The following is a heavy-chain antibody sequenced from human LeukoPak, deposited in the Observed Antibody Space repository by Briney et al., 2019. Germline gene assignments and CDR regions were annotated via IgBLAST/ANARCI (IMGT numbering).Heavy chain of an antibody. D-gene: IGHD3-10*01. V-gene: IGHV1-3*01. CDR3: ATERLGDAWFDP. Sequence: ASVKVSCKASGYTFSGNVMHWVRQAPGQRLEWMGWINGANGDTKYSRRLQGRVTITRDTSANTVYMELNSLRFEDTAVYYCATERLGDAWFDPWGQGTLVTVSS. J-gene: IGHJ5*02. CDR2: INGANGDT. CDR1: GYTFSGNV.